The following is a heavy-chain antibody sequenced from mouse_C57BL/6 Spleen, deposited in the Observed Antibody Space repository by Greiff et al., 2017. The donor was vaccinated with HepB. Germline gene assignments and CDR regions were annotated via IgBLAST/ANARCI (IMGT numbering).Heavy chain of an antibody. CDR1: GYSITSGYY. V-gene: IGHV3-6*01. CDR3: ARVDYGGAMDY. J-gene: IGHJ4*01. CDR2: ISYDGSN. Sequence: ESGPGLVKPSQSLSLTCSVTGYSITSGYYWNWIRQFPGNKLEWMGYISYDGSNNYNPSLKNRISITRATSKNQFFLKLKSVTTEDTATYYCARVDYGGAMDYWGQGTSVTVSS. D-gene: IGHD1-1*01.